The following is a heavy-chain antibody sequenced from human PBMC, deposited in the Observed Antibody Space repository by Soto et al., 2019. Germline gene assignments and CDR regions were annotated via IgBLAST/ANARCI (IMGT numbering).Heavy chain of an antibody. CDR1: GFTFSTW. CDR2: INSDGSSI. V-gene: IGHV3-74*01. Sequence: EVQLVESGGGLVQPGGSLRLSCAASGFTFSTWMHWVRQAPGKGLVWVSRINSDGSSITYADSVKGRFIISRDNAKNTLYLQMSRRTAEDTAVYYGTRGASGYGNFDYWGQGVLGTVSS. J-gene: IGHJ4*02. CDR3: TRGASGYGNFDY. D-gene: IGHD5-12*01.